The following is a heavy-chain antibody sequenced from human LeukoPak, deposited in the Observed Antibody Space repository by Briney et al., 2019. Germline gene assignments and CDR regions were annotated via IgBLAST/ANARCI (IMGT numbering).Heavy chain of an antibody. CDR2: INHSGST. Sequence: PSETLSLTCTVSGYSINSGYYWGWIRQPPGKGLEWIGEINHSGSTNYNPSLKSRVTISVDTSKNQFSLKLSSVTAADTAVYYCARVRGSGWYYYYYMDVWGKGTTVTVSS. V-gene: IGHV4-38-2*02. CDR1: GYSINSGYY. D-gene: IGHD6-19*01. CDR3: ARVRGSGWYYYYYMDV. J-gene: IGHJ6*03.